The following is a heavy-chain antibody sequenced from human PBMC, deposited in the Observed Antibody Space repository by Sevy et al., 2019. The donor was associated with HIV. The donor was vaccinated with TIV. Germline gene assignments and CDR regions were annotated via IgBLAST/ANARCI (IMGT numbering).Heavy chain of an antibody. J-gene: IGHJ4*02. CDR3: AREGCTKPHDY. D-gene: IGHD2-8*01. Sequence: GSLRLSCAAFGFTLCKYFLSRVPQPPRKGPEWVSTLFFGCGEINYADSGKGRFTISRDNSKSSVYLQMNNLRPEDTAVYYCAREGCTKPHDYWGQGTLVTVSS. CDR1: GFTLCKYF. CDR2: LFFGCGEI. V-gene: IGHV3-23*01.